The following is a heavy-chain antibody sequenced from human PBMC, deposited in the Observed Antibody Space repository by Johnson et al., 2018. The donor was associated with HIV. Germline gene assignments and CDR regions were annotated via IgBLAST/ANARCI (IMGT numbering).Heavy chain of an antibody. CDR2: ISYDGSNK. CDR3: ARDPHSEYSSSSVQGDAFDI. J-gene: IGHJ3*02. V-gene: IGHV3-30*04. CDR1: GFTFSSYA. D-gene: IGHD6-6*01. Sequence: HVQLVESGGGVVQPGRSLRLSCAASGFTFSSYAMHWVRQAPGKGLEWVAVISYDGSNKYYADSVKGRFTISRDNSKNTLYLQMNSLRAEDTAVYYCARDPHSEYSSSSVQGDAFDIWGQGTMVTVSS.